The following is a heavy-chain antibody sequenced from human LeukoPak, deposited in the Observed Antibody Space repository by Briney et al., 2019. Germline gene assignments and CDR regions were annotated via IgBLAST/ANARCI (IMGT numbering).Heavy chain of an antibody. Sequence: GGSLRLSCAASGFTFDDYAMHWVRHAPGKGLAWVSGISWNSGSIGYADSVKGRFTISRDNAKNSLYLQMNSLRAEDTALYYCAKDHRRYYDSSGSFDYWGQGTLVTVSS. CDR1: GFTFDDYA. J-gene: IGHJ4*02. CDR2: ISWNSGSI. V-gene: IGHV3-9*01. D-gene: IGHD3-22*01. CDR3: AKDHRRYYDSSGSFDY.